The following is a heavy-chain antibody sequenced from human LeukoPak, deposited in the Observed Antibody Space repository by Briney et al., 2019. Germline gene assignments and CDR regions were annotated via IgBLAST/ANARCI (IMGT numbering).Heavy chain of an antibody. CDR1: GFTFSAYH. V-gene: IGHV3-48*02. Sequence: GGSLRLSCASSGFTFSAYHMNWVRQAPGKGLEWISFVSSDSGTIYYADSVKGRFTISRNNAANSLYLQMNNLRDEDTAVYYCARRDPFDYWGQGTMVTVSS. CDR2: VSSDSGTI. J-gene: IGHJ4*02. CDR3: ARRDPFDY.